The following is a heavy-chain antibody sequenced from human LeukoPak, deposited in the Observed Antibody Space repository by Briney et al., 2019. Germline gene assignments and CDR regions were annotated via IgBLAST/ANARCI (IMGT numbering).Heavy chain of an antibody. CDR3: ARGYCSSTSCYLYFDY. CDR1: GYTFTGYY. J-gene: IGHJ4*02. CDR2: INPNSGGT. V-gene: IGHV1-2*02. D-gene: IGHD2-2*01. Sequence: ASVKVSCKASGYTFTGYYMHWVRQAPGQGLEWMGWINPNSGGTNYAQKFQGRVTMIRDTSISTAYMELSRLRSDDTAVYYCARGYCSSTSCYLYFDYWGQGTLVTVSS.